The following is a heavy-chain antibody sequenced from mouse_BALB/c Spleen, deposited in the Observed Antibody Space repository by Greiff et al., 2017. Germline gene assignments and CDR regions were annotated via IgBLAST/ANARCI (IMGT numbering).Heavy chain of an antibody. V-gene: IGHV1-14*01. CDR2: INPYNDGT. CDR3: ARRTIYYDYHYFDY. Sequence: VQLQQSGPELVKPGASVKMSCKASGYTFTSYVMHWVKQKPGQGLEWIGYINPYNDGTKYNEKFKGKATLTTDKSSSTAYMELSSLTSEDSAVYYCARRTIYYDYHYFDYWGQGTTLTVSS. D-gene: IGHD2-4*01. J-gene: IGHJ2*01. CDR1: GYTFTSYV.